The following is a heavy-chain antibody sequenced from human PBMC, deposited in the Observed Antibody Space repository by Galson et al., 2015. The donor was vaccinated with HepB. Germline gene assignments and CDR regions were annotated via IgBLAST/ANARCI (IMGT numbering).Heavy chain of an antibody. CDR1: GFIFSTYD. Sequence: SLRLSCAGSGFIFSTYDMCWVRQAPGRGLEWISSISNNGRRTYYADSVKGRFSISRDNPKNTLYLQMNSLRAEDTAVYYCARDIGGSRYYYYGMDVWGQGTTVTVSS. V-gene: IGHV3-23*01. CDR2: ISNNGRRT. D-gene: IGHD6-25*01. J-gene: IGHJ6*02. CDR3: ARDIGGSRYYYYGMDV.